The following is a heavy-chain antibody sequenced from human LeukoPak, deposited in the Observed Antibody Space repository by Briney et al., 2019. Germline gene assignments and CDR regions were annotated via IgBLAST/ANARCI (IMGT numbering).Heavy chain of an antibody. J-gene: IGHJ4*02. D-gene: IGHD2-15*01. CDR3: ARDPVVVVAATPYYFDY. Sequence: GRSLRLSCAASGFTFSSYAMHWVRQAPGKGLEWVAVMSYDGSNKYYADSVKGRFTISRDNSKNTLYLQMNSLRAEDTAVYYCARDPVVVVAATPYYFDYWGQGTLVTVSS. CDR1: GFTFSSYA. V-gene: IGHV3-30*01. CDR2: MSYDGSNK.